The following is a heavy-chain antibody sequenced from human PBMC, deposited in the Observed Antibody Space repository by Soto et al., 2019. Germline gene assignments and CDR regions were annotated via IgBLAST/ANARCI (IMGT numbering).Heavy chain of an antibody. CDR2: IYYSGPT. CDR1: GGSVSRDSNI. D-gene: IGHD4-4*01. V-gene: IGHV4-61*01. J-gene: IGHJ4*02. CDR3: ARGYSNYAH. Sequence: SETLSLTCTVSGGSVSRDSNIWSWIRQPPGKGLEWIGYIYYSGPTRYNPSLESRVTISIDSSKNQVSLNLTSVTAADTAVYYCARGYSNYAHWGRGTLVTVSS.